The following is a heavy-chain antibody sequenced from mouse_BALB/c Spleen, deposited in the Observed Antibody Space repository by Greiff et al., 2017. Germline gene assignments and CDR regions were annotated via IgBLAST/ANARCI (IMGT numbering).Heavy chain of an antibody. D-gene: IGHD2-9*01. Sequence: EVKVVESGGGLVQPGGSRKLSCAASGFTFSSFGMHWVRQAPEQGLEWVAYISSGSSTIYYADTVKGRFTISRDNPKNTLFLQMTSLRSEDTAMYYCARASYGYDDYFDYWGQGTTLTVSA. CDR2: ISSGSSTI. V-gene: IGHV5-17*02. J-gene: IGHJ2*01. CDR3: ARASYGYDDYFDY. CDR1: GFTFSSFG.